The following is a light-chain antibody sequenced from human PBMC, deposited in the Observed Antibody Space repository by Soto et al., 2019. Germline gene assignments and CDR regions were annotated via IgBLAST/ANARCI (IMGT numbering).Light chain of an antibody. J-gene: IGLJ1*01. CDR1: SSDVGSYNL. V-gene: IGLV2-23*02. CDR3: CSYAGSSTSLYV. CDR2: EVS. Sequence: QSVLTQPASVSGSPGQSITISCTGTSSDVGSYNLVSWYQQHPGKAPKLMFYEVSKRPSGVSNRFSGSKSGNTASLTISGLQAEDEADYYCCSYAGSSTSLYVFGTGTKLTVL.